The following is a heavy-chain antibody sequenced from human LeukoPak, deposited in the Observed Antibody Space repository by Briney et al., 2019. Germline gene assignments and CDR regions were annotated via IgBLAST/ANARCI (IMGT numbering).Heavy chain of an antibody. D-gene: IGHD1-26*01. CDR3: ARWSGGYNPYYFDY. V-gene: IGHV4-59*08. CDR2: IYYSGST. J-gene: IGHJ4*02. Sequence: SETLSLTCTVSGGSISSYYWSWIRQPPGKGLEWIGYIYYSGSTNYNPSLRSRVTISVDTSKNQFSLKLSSVTAADTAVYYCARWSGGYNPYYFDYWGQGTLVTVSS. CDR1: GGSISSYY.